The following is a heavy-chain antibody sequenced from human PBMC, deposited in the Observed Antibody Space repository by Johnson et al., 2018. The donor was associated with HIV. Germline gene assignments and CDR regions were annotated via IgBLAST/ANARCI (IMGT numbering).Heavy chain of an antibody. V-gene: IGHV3-7*05. CDR2: IKQDGSEK. J-gene: IGHJ3*02. Sequence: VQLVESGGGLVKPGGSLRLSCAASGFTFSDYYMSWIRQAPGKGLEWVANIKQDGSEKYYLDSVKGRFTISRDNAKNSLYLQMDSLRAEDTAVYYCARARAGDAFDIWGQGTMVTVSS. CDR1: GFTFSDYY. D-gene: IGHD6-13*01. CDR3: ARARAGDAFDI.